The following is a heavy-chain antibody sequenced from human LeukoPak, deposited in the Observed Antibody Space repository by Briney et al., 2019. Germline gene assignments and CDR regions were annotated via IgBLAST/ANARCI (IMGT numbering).Heavy chain of an antibody. V-gene: IGHV3-48*01. CDR1: GFTFSSYS. D-gene: IGHD6-19*01. CDR2: ISSSSGAI. J-gene: IGHJ4*02. CDR3: ARGPVAALHFDY. Sequence: GSLRLSCAASGFTFSSYSMNWVRQAPGKGLEWVSYISSSSGAIYYADSMKGRFTISRDNAKNSLYLQMNSLRAEDTAVYYCARGPVAALHFDYWGQGTLVTASS.